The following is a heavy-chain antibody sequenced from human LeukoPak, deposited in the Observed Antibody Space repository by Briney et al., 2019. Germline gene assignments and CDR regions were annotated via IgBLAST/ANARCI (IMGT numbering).Heavy chain of an antibody. CDR3: AHSPFPVAGTEVWYFDL. CDR1: GFSLSTSGVG. CDR2: IYWDDDK. V-gene: IGHV2-5*02. J-gene: IGHJ2*01. D-gene: IGHD6-19*01. Sequence: SGPTLVNPTQTLTLTCTFSGFSLSTSGVGVGWIRQPPGKALEWLALIYWDDDKRYSPSLKSRLTITKDTSKNQVVLTMTNMDPVDTATYYCAHSPFPVAGTEVWYFDLWGRGTLVTVSS.